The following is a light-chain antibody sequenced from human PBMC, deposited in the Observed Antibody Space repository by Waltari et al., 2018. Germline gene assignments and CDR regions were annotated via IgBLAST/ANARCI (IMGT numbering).Light chain of an antibody. CDR1: QSVSRSN. J-gene: IGKJ2*01. V-gene: IGKV3-20*01. Sequence: EIVLTQSPGTLSLSPGERATLSCRASQSVSRSNLAWYQQKPGQAPRLLIHDASSRATGIPDRCSGSGSGTDFTLTISRLEPEDFAVYYCQQYGRSWNTFGQGTKLEIK. CDR2: DAS. CDR3: QQYGRSWNT.